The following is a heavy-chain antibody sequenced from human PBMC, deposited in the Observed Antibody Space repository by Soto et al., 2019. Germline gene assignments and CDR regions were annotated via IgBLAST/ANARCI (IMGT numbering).Heavy chain of an antibody. Sequence: QVPLVQSGAELMKPGSSVKVSCEASGGTSTIYTITWVRQAPGQGLAWMGRIVPMLGITNYARNFQDRLTITADQSKGTVYMELSSLRFEDTALYYCATEKYGAGRVGVYDWGQGTQVTVSS. V-gene: IGHV1-69*08. D-gene: IGHD1-26*01. CDR1: GGTSTIYT. J-gene: IGHJ4*02. CDR3: ATEKYGAGRVGVYD. CDR2: IVPMLGIT.